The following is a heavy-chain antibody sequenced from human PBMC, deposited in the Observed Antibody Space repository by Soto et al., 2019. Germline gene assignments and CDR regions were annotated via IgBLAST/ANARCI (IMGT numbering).Heavy chain of an antibody. J-gene: IGHJ6*02. CDR3: ARDHNGGDYYYGLDV. V-gene: IGHV3-48*03. CDR2: ISSSGSTI. CDR1: GFTFSSYE. Sequence: GGSLRLSCAASGFTFSSYEMNWVRQAPGKGLEWVSYISSSGSTIYYADSVKGRFTISRDNAKNSLYLQMNSLRAEDTAVYYCARDHNGGDYYYGLDVWGQGTLVTVSS. D-gene: IGHD1-20*01.